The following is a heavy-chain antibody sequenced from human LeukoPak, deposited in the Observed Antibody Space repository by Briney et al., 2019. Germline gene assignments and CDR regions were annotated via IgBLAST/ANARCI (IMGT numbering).Heavy chain of an antibody. CDR1: GFTFSSYS. Sequence: TGGSLRLSCAASGFTFSSYSMNWVRQAPGKGLEWVSSISSSSSYIYYADSVKGRFTISRDNAKNSLYLQMNSLRAEDTAVYYCARALEYYDSSSFNYWGQGTLVTVSS. CDR3: ARALEYYDSSSFNY. V-gene: IGHV3-21*01. CDR2: ISSSSSYI. J-gene: IGHJ4*02. D-gene: IGHD3-22*01.